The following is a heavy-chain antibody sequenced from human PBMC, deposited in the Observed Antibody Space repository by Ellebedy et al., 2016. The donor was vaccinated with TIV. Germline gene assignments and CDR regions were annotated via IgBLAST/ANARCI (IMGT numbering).Heavy chain of an antibody. CDR3: ARGRRDNWSSYLFDH. J-gene: IGHJ4*02. V-gene: IGHV1-8*01. Sequence: AASVKVSCKASGYTFASYDINWVRQANGQGLEWMGWMNPKSGNTGSAQKFQGRVTMTRNTSISTAFMELSSLRSEDTAVNYCARGRRDNWSSYLFDHWGQGTLVPVSS. CDR1: GYTFASYD. CDR2: MNPKSGNT. D-gene: IGHD1-1*01.